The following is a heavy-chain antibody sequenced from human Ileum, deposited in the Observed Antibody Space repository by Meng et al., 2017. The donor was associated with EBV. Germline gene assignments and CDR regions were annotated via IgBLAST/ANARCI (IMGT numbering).Heavy chain of an antibody. CDR2: IYWDDDK. CDR3: ALFTRSWFDP. J-gene: IGHJ5*02. D-gene: IGHD2-2*01. Sequence: QITLKESGSTLVKPTXTLTLTCTFSGFSLSTSEVGVGWIRQPPGKALEWLAVIYWDDDKRYSPSLKSRLTITKDTSKNQVVLTLTNMDPVDTATYYCALFTRSWFDPWGPGTLVTVSS. CDR1: GFSLSTSEVG. V-gene: IGHV2-5*02.